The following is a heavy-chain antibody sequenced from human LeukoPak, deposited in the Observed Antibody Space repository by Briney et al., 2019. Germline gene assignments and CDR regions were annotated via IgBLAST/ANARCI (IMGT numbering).Heavy chain of an antibody. CDR3: SKDTSIGKYCTNGVCSPFDY. V-gene: IGHV3-23*01. CDR2: ISDSGDYT. CDR1: GFTFSSYA. D-gene: IGHD2-8*01. J-gene: IGHJ4*02. Sequence: GGSLTLSCAGSGFTFSSYAMSWVRQAPEQGLEWVSVISDSGDYTSYADSVRGRFTISRDNSRNTLYLQMISLRPEDTAVYYCSKDTSIGKYCTNGVCSPFDYWGQGTLVTVSS.